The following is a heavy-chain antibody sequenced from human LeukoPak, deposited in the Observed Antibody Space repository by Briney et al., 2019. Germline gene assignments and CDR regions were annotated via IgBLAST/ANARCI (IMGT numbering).Heavy chain of an antibody. CDR1: GFTFNTYG. D-gene: IGHD6-19*01. CDR2: IQYDGSIK. CDR3: TRDSGSVWYEAHLDP. Sequence: GGSLRLSCAASGFTFNTYGMHWIRQAPGKGLEWVAFIQYDGSIKYYGDSVKGRFTISRDNSKNTIYLQMNSPRPEDTAVYYCTRDSGSVWYEAHLDPWGQGTLVTVSS. V-gene: IGHV3-30*02. J-gene: IGHJ5*02.